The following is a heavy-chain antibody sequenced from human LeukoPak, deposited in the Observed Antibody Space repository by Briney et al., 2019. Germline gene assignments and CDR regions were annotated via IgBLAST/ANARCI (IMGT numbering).Heavy chain of an antibody. CDR1: GGTFSSYA. Sequence: PVKVSCKASGGTFSSYAISWVRQAPGQGLEWMGGIIPIFGTANYAQKFQGRVTITTDESTSTAYMELSSLRSEDTAVYYCARWTIVATTYYFDYWGQGALVTVSS. D-gene: IGHD5-12*01. CDR3: ARWTIVATTYYFDY. V-gene: IGHV1-69*05. CDR2: IIPIFGTA. J-gene: IGHJ4*02.